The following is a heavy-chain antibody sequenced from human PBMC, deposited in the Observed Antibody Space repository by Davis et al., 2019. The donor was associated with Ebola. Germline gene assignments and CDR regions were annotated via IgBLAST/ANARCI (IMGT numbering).Heavy chain of an antibody. CDR3: ARALGTRGMTSDY. CDR2: ISYDGSNK. J-gene: IGHJ4*02. D-gene: IGHD1-1*01. V-gene: IGHV3-30*04. Sequence: PGGSLRLSCAASGFTFSSYAMHWVRQAPGKGLEWVAVISYDGSNKYYADSVKGRFTISRDNAKNSLYLQMNSLRAEDTAVYYCARALGTRGMTSDYWGQGTLVTVSS. CDR1: GFTFSSYA.